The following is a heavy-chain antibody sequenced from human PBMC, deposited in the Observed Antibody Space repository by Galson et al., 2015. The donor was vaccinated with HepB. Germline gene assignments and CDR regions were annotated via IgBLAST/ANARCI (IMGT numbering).Heavy chain of an antibody. CDR1: GFTFSSYA. J-gene: IGHJ4*02. D-gene: IGHD3-3*01. V-gene: IGHV3-23*01. CDR3: AKEGYYDFWSGHSYFDY. CDR2: ISGSGGST. Sequence: SLRLSCAASGFTFSSYAMSWVRQAPGKGLEWVSAISGSGGSTYYADSVKGRFTISRDNSKNTLYLQMNSLRAEDTAVYYCAKEGYYDFWSGHSYFDYWGQGTLVTVSS.